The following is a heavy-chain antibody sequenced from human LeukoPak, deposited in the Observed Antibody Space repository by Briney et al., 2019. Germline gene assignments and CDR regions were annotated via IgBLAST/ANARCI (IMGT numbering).Heavy chain of an antibody. V-gene: IGHV1-69*04. CDR2: IIPILGIA. CDR1: GGTFSSYT. J-gene: IGHJ4*02. D-gene: IGHD3-22*01. Sequence: ASVKVSCKSSGGTFSSYTSSWVRQARGQGLEGMGRIIPILGIANNVQKFQGRVTITADKSTSTAYMELSSLRSEDTAVYYCARDTQDYYDSSGYPVLWGQGTLVTVSS. CDR3: ARDTQDYYDSSGYPVL.